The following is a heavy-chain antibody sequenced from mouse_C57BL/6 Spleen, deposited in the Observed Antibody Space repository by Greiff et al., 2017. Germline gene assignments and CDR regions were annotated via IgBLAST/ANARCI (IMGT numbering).Heavy chain of an antibody. V-gene: IGHV1-50*01. CDR2: IDPSDSYT. D-gene: IGHD1-1*02. CDR1: GYTFTSYW. J-gene: IGHJ2*01. CDR3: AREGDMGDY. Sequence: QVQLQQPGAELVKPGASVKLSCKASGYTFTSYWMQWVKQRPGQGLEWIGEIDPSDSYTNYNQKFKGKATLTVDTSSSTAYMQLSSLTSEDSAVYYCAREGDMGDYGGQGTTLTVSS.